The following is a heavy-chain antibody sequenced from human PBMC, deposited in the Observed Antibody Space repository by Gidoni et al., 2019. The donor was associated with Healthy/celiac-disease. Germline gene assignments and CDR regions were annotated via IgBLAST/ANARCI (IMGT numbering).Heavy chain of an antibody. D-gene: IGHD3-9*01. V-gene: IGHV4-38-2*02. CDR1: GYSISSGYY. Sequence: QVQLQESGPGLVKPSETLSLTCTVSGYSISSGYYWGWIRQPPGKGLEWIGSIYHSGSTYYNPSLKSRVTISVDTSKNQFSLKLSSVTAADTAVYYCAREDYDILTGGDYWGQGTLVTVSS. CDR3: AREDYDILTGGDY. J-gene: IGHJ4*02. CDR2: IYHSGST.